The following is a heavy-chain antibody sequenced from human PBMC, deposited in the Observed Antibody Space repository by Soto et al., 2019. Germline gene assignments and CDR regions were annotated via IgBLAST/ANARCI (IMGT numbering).Heavy chain of an antibody. Sequence: QVQLVQSGAEVKKPGSSVKVSCKASGGTFSSYAISWVRQAPGQGLEWMGGIIPIFGTANYAQKFQGRVTITADKSTSTAYRELSSLRSEDTAVYYCARGGRGYSYGPTYNWFDPWGQGTLVTVSS. CDR3: ARGGRGYSYGPTYNWFDP. J-gene: IGHJ5*02. CDR2: IIPIFGTA. CDR1: GGTFSSYA. V-gene: IGHV1-69*06. D-gene: IGHD5-18*01.